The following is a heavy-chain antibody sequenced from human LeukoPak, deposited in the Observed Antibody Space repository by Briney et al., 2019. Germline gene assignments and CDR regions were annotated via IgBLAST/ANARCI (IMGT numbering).Heavy chain of an antibody. CDR2: ISSSGSTI. J-gene: IGHJ3*02. V-gene: IGHV3-11*01. CDR3: ARDDRITEAFDI. D-gene: IGHD3-3*01. CDR1: GFTFSDYY. Sequence: GSLRLPCAASGFTFSDYYMSWIRQAPGKGLEWVSYISSSGSTIYYADSVKGRFTISRDNAKNSLYLQMNSLRAEDTAVYYCARDDRITEAFDIWGQGTMVTVSS.